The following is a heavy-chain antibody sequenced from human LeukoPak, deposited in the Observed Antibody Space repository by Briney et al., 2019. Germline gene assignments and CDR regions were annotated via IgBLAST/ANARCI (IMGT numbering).Heavy chain of an antibody. V-gene: IGHV4-61*01. J-gene: IGHJ5*02. D-gene: IGHD3-3*01. CDR1: GYSISSGYY. CDR2: IYYSGST. Sequence: SETLSLTCTVSGYSISSGYYWGWIRQPPGKGLEWIGYIYYSGSTNYNPSLKSRVTISVDTSKNQFSLKLSSVAAADTAVYYCARAHSSDYDFWSGYPIGWFDPWGQGTLVTVSS. CDR3: ARAHSSDYDFWSGYPIGWFDP.